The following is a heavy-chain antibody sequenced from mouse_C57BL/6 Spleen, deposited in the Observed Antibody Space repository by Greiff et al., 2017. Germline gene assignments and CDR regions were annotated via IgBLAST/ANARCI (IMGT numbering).Heavy chain of an antibody. CDR1: GFNIKDYY. V-gene: IGHV14-1*01. CDR3: TTGGGYFPWFAY. CDR2: IDPEDGDT. D-gene: IGHD2-3*01. J-gene: IGHJ3*01. Sequence: EVQLQQSGAELVRPGASVKLSCTASGFNIKDYYMHWVQQRPEQGLEWIGRIDPEDGDTEYAPKFQGKATMTADTSSNTAYLQLSSLTSEDTAVYYCTTGGGYFPWFAYWGQGTLVTVSA.